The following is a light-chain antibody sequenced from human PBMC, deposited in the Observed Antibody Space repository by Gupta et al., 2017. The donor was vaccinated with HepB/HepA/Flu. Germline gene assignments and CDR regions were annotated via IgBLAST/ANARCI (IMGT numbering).Light chain of an antibody. V-gene: IGLV2-14*03. CDR3: SSCTTTGTLGI. Sequence: QSALTQPASVSGSPGQSITISCTGTNSDVGANDCVSWYQQYPGKAPKRWISDVTYRASGVSHRFTGYKSGSSDYPTISGLQADDEAEDDGSSCTTTGTLGIFGGGTSMTVL. CDR1: NSDVGANDC. CDR2: DVT. J-gene: IGLJ2*01.